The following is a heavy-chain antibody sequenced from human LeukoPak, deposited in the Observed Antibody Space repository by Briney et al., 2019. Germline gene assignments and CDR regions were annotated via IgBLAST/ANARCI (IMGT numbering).Heavy chain of an antibody. V-gene: IGHV4-4*07. J-gene: IGHJ5*02. CDR1: GDSISSYY. D-gene: IGHD2-15*01. Sequence: SETLSLTCTVSGDSISSYYWSWIRQPAGKGLEWIGRIYTSGSTNYNPSLKSRVTMSVDTSKNQFSLRLTSLTAADTAVYYCARGYCSGGSCYSGFDPWGQGTLVTVSS. CDR3: ARGYCSGGSCYSGFDP. CDR2: IYTSGST.